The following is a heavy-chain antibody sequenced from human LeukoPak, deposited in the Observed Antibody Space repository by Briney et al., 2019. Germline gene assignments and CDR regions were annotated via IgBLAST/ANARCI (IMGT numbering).Heavy chain of an antibody. CDR3: ARGRDVDYYCYYMDV. CDR1: GGSISSGGYY. Sequence: PSQTLSLTCTVSGGSISSGGYYWSWIRQHPGKGLEWIGYIYYSGSTYYNPSLKSRVTISVDTSKNQFSLKLSSVTAADTAVYYCARGRDVDYYCYYMDVWGKGTTVTVSS. CDR2: IYYSGST. V-gene: IGHV4-31*03. J-gene: IGHJ6*03.